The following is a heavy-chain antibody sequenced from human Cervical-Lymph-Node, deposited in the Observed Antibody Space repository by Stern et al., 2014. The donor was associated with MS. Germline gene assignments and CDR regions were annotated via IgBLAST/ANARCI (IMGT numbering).Heavy chain of an antibody. CDR2: ISGSGGST. Sequence: EVQLVESGGGVVQPGRSLRLSCAASGFTFSSYAMSWVRQAPGKGLEWVSAISGSGGSTYYADSVKGRFTISRDNSKNTLYLQMNSLRAEDTAVYYCANNIVATQDFDYWGQGTLVTVSS. CDR3: ANNIVATQDFDY. J-gene: IGHJ4*02. V-gene: IGHV3-23*04. CDR1: GFTFSSYA. D-gene: IGHD5-12*01.